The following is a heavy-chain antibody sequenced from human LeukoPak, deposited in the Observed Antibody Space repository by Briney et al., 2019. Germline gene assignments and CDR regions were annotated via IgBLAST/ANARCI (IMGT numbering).Heavy chain of an antibody. CDR2: MNPNSGNT. CDR1: GYIFTSYD. CDR3: ARRRDGYNSDWFGP. J-gene: IGHJ5*02. D-gene: IGHD5-24*01. V-gene: IGHV1-8*01. Sequence: ASVKVSCKASGYIFTSYDINWVRQAPGQGLEWMGWMNPNSGNTGYAQKFQGRVTITRDTSITTAYMELSSLRYEDTAVYYCARRRDGYNSDWFGPWGKGTLVTVSS.